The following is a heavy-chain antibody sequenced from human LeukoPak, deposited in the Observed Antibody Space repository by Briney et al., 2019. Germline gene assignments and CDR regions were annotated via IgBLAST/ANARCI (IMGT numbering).Heavy chain of an antibody. J-gene: IGHJ4*02. D-gene: IGHD6-19*01. CDR1: GFTFSSYA. Sequence: GGSLRLSCAASGFTFSSYAVSWVRQAPGKGLEWVSAISGSGGSTYYADSVKGRFTISRDNSKNTLYLQMNSLRAEDTAVYYCANPLPVAGFGYWGQGTLVTVSS. V-gene: IGHV3-23*01. CDR3: ANPLPVAGFGY. CDR2: ISGSGGST.